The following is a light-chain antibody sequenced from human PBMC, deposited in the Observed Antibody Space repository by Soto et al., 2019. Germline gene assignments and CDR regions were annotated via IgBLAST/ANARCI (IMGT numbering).Light chain of an antibody. Sequence: DIQMTQSPSSLSASVGDRVTITCRASQTIDSWLAWYQQKPGQAPKLLIYAASVLESGVPSRFSGSGSGTEFTLTISSLQPDDFATYYCQHYNSYSEAFGQGTKVDVK. V-gene: IGKV1-5*01. CDR3: QHYNSYSEA. CDR1: QTIDSW. CDR2: AAS. J-gene: IGKJ1*01.